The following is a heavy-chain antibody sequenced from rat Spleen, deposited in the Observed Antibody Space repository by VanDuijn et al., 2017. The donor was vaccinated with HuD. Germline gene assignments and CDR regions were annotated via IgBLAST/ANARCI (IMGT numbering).Heavy chain of an antibody. V-gene: IGHV2S63*01. CDR2: MWSGGST. D-gene: IGHD1-4*01. Sequence: VQLKESGPGLVQPSQTLSLTCTVSGFSLTDYSVHWVRQPPGKGLEWMGVMWSGGSTAYNSALKSRLSISRDTSKNQLFLKMNSLQTDDTAIYYCTRDRPGAYYVMDAWGQGASVTVSS. CDR1: GFSLTDYS. J-gene: IGHJ4*01. CDR3: TRDRPGAYYVMDA.